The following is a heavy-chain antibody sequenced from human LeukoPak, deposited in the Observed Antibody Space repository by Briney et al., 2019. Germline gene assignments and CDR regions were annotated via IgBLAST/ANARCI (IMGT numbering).Heavy chain of an antibody. CDR3: AKGSGGSCFSPLDY. V-gene: IGHV3-23*01. Sequence: PGGPLRLSCAASGFTFSGYPMTWVRQAPGKGLDWVSAVCGSGGSTYYADSVKGRFTISRDNSKNMLYLQMNSLRAEDTAVYYCAKGSGGSCFSPLDYWGRRTLVTVSS. CDR2: VCGSGGST. J-gene: IGHJ4*02. D-gene: IGHD2-15*01. CDR1: GFTFSGYP.